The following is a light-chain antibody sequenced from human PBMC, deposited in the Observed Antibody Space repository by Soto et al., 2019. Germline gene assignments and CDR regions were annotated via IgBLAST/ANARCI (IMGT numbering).Light chain of an antibody. J-gene: IGLJ2*01. CDR1: SSDVGGYNY. CDR3: SSFAGNTNVV. CDR2: EVS. V-gene: IGLV2-8*01. Sequence: QSALTQPPSASGSPGQSVTISCTGTSSDVGGYNYVSWYQQHPGKAPKLMISEVSKRPSGVPHRFSGSKSGNTASLTVSGLQAEDEDDYYCSSFAGNTNVVFGGGTKLTVL.